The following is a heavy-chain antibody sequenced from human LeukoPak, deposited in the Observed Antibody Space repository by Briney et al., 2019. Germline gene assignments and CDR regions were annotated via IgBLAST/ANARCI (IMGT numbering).Heavy chain of an antibody. CDR3: ASRSGSYYYYYGMDV. CDR2: INHSGST. D-gene: IGHD1-26*01. V-gene: IGHV4-34*01. J-gene: IGHJ6*02. CDR1: GGSFRGYS. Sequence: SETLSLTGAVNGGSFRGYSWSWIRKPPGKGLEWIGEINHSGSTNYNPSLKSRVTISVDTSKNQFSLKLSSLTAADTAVYYCASRSGSYYYYYGMDVWGQGTTVTVSS.